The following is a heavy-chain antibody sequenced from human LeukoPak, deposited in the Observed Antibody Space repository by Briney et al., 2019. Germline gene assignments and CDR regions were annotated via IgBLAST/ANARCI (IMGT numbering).Heavy chain of an antibody. CDR2: IYTSGST. Sequence: SETLSLTCTVSGGSISSYYWSWLRQPAGKGLEWIGRIYTSGSTNYNPSLKSRVTMSVDTSKNQFSLKLSSVTAADTAVYYCARLSNLYCTNGVCSDYWGQGTLVTVSS. J-gene: IGHJ4*02. D-gene: IGHD2-8*01. CDR3: ARLSNLYCTNGVCSDY. V-gene: IGHV4-4*07. CDR1: GGSISSYY.